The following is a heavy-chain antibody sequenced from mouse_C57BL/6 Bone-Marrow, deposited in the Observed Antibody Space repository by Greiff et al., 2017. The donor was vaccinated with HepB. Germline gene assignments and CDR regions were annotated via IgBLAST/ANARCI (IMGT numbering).Heavy chain of an antibody. Sequence: EVKLVESGGGLVKPGGSLKLSCAASGFTFSDYGMHWVRQAPEKGLEWVAYISSGSSTIYYADTVKGRFTISRDNATNTLFLQMTSLRSEDTAMYYCARGYYGSSYGFDYWGQGTTLTVSS. D-gene: IGHD1-1*01. CDR2: ISSGSSTI. V-gene: IGHV5-17*01. J-gene: IGHJ2*01. CDR3: ARGYYGSSYGFDY. CDR1: GFTFSDYG.